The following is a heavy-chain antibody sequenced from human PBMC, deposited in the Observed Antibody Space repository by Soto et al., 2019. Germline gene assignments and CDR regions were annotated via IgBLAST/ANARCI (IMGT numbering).Heavy chain of an antibody. D-gene: IGHD6-13*01. CDR1: GFTFSSYS. CDR3: ARAGAAALNWFDP. V-gene: IGHV3-48*01. CDR2: ISSSSSTI. Sequence: GGSLRLSCAASGFTFSSYSMNWVRQAPGKGLEWVSYISSSSSTIYYADSVKGRFTISRDNAKNSLYLQMNSLRAEDTAVYYCARAGAAALNWFDPWGQGTLVTV. J-gene: IGHJ5*02.